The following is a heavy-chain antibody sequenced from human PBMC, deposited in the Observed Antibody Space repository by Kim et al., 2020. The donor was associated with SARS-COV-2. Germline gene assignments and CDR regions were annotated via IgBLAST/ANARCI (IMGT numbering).Heavy chain of an antibody. V-gene: IGHV3-23*01. CDR3: AEDVSRFTIFGVVTRGGMEV. CDR2: ISGSGGST. CDR1: GFTFSSYA. D-gene: IGHD3-3*01. Sequence: GGSLRLSCAASGFTFSSYAMSWVRQAPGKGLEWVSAISGSGGSTYYADSVKGRFTISRDNSKNTLYLQMNRLRAEDTAVYYCAEDVSRFTIFGVVTRGGMEVWGQGTTVTVSS. J-gene: IGHJ6*02.